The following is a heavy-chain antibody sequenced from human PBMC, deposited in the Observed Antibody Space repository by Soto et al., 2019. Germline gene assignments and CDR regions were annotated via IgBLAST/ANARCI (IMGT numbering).Heavy chain of an antibody. D-gene: IGHD5-12*01. CDR1: GFTFSSYG. Sequence: GGSLRLSCAASGFTFSSYGMHWVRQAPGKGLEWVAVISYDGSNKYYADSVKGRFTISRDNSKNTLYLQMNSLRAEDTAVYYCATTVATIFPYYFDYWGQGTLVTVSS. V-gene: IGHV3-30*03. J-gene: IGHJ4*02. CDR2: ISYDGSNK. CDR3: ATTVATIFPYYFDY.